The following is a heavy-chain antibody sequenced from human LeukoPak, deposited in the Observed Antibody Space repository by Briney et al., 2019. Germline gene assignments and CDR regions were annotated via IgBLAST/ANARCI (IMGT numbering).Heavy chain of an antibody. J-gene: IGHJ1*01. CDR1: GFTFSSYW. Sequence: PGGSLRLSCAASGFTFSSYWMCWVRQAPGKGLEWVANIKQDGSEKYYVDSVRGRFTISRDNAKNSLYLQMNSLRAEDTAVYYCARAEEDIVVVGYFQHWGQGTLVTVSS. D-gene: IGHD2-2*01. CDR2: IKQDGSEK. V-gene: IGHV3-7*01. CDR3: ARAEEDIVVVGYFQH.